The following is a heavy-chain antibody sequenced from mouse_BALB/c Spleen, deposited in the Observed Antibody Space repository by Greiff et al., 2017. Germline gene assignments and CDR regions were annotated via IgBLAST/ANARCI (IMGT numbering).Heavy chain of an antibody. CDR2: IRNKANGYTT. CDR1: GFTFTDYY. V-gene: IGHV7-3*02. J-gene: IGHJ2*01. CDR3: ARAYDGYYPLFDY. Sequence: EVQRVESGGGLVQPGGSLRLSCATSGFTFTDYYMSWVRQPPGKALEWLGFIRNKANGYTTEYSASVKGRFTISRDNSQSILYLQMNTLRAEDSATYYCARAYDGYYPLFDYWGQGTTLTVSS. D-gene: IGHD2-3*01.